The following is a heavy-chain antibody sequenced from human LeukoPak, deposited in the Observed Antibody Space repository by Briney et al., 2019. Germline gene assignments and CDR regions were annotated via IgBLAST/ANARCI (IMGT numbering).Heavy chain of an antibody. CDR2: IYYSGST. Sequence: PSETLSLTCTVSGGSISSGGYYWSWIRQHPGKGLEWVGYIYYSGSTYYNPSLKSRVTISVDTSKNQFSLKLISVTAADTAVYYCASGRGVVAASSPSSTPAYWYFDLWGRGTLVTVSS. J-gene: IGHJ2*01. CDR3: ASGRGVVAASSPSSTPAYWYFDL. D-gene: IGHD2-15*01. V-gene: IGHV4-31*03. CDR1: GGSISSGGYY.